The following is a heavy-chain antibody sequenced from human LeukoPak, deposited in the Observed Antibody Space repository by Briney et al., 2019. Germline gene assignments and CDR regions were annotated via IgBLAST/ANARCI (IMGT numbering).Heavy chain of an antibody. J-gene: IGHJ6*02. V-gene: IGHV1-2*04. CDR2: INPNSGGT. CDR3: ARTYCSGGGCYTDHYGMDV. D-gene: IGHD2-15*01. Sequence: ASVKVSCEASGYTFTGHYMHWVRQAPGQGLEWMGWINPNSGGTNYAQKFQGWVTMTRDTSISTAYMELSRLRSDDTAVYYCARTYCSGGGCYTDHYGMDVWGQGTTVTVSS. CDR1: GYTFTGHY.